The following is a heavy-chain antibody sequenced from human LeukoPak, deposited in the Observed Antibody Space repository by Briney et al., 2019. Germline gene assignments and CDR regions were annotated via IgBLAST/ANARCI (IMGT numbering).Heavy chain of an antibody. J-gene: IGHJ4*02. Sequence: SETLSLTCTVSGGSISSYYWSWIRQPPGKGLEWIGHIHYTGSTNYNPSLKSRVTISLDTSKNQFSLHLSSVTAADTAVYSCARAGRGGFDFDYWGRGALVSVSS. V-gene: IGHV4-59*12. CDR1: GGSISSYY. CDR2: IHYTGST. CDR3: ARAGRGGFDFDY. D-gene: IGHD3-16*01.